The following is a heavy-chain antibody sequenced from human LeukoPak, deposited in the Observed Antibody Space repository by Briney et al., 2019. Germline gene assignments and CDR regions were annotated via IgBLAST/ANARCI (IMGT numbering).Heavy chain of an antibody. CDR3: ARVRSGDAFDI. CDR2: IYYSGST. Sequence: TSETLSLTCTVSGGSISSSSYYWGWIRQPPGKGLEWIGSIYYSGSTYYNPSLKSRVTISVDTSKNQFSLKLSSVTAADTAVYYCARVRSGDAFDIWGQGTMVTVSS. CDR1: GGSISSSSYY. J-gene: IGHJ3*02. D-gene: IGHD7-27*01. V-gene: IGHV4-39*07.